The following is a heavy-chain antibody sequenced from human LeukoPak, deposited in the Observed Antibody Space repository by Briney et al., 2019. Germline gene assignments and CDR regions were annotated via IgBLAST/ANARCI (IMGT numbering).Heavy chain of an antibody. Sequence: PSETLSLTCTVSGGSVSSGGHYWNWIRHHPGKGLEWIGHIYYSGTTSYNPSLKSRLTISVDTSKNQFSLKLTSVTAADTAIYYCAREPPGSGGYTTWGQGTLVTVSS. D-gene: IGHD2-15*01. V-gene: IGHV4-31*03. CDR3: AREPPGSGGYTT. J-gene: IGHJ4*02. CDR2: IYYSGTT. CDR1: GGSVSSGGHY.